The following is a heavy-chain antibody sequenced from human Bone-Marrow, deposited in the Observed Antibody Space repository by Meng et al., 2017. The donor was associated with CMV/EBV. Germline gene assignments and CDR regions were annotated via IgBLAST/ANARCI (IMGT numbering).Heavy chain of an antibody. Sequence: SETLSLTCTVSGGSISSGGYYWSWIRQHPGKGLEWIGYIYYSGSTYYNPSLKSRVTISVDTSKNQFSLKLSSVTAADTAVYYCARGPYLYYYGSGSNAFDIWGQGTMVTVSS. V-gene: IGHV4-31*03. CDR1: GGSISSGGYY. J-gene: IGHJ3*02. D-gene: IGHD3-10*01. CDR2: IYYSGST. CDR3: ARGPYLYYYGSGSNAFDI.